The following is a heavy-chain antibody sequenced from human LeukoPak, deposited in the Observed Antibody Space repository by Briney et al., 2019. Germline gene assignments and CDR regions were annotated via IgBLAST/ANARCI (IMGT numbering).Heavy chain of an antibody. CDR1: GFTFTTYA. J-gene: IGHJ6*02. V-gene: IGHV3-30-3*01. D-gene: IGHD6-19*01. CDR2: ISYDGSNK. Sequence: GTSLRLSCTASGFTFTTYAMHWVRQAPGKGLEWVALISYDGSNKYYADSVKGRFTISRDNSKNTLYLQMNSLRAEDTAVYYCARDHRSYGYTSGWSLSDGMDVWGQGATVTVSS. CDR3: ARDHRSYGYTSGWSLSDGMDV.